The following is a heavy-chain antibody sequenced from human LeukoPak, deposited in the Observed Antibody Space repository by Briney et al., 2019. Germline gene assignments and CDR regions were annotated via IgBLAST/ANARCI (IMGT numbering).Heavy chain of an antibody. V-gene: IGHV1-69*13. J-gene: IGHJ5*02. D-gene: IGHD2-2*01. CDR1: GGTFSSYA. CDR2: IIPIFGTA. Sequence: ASVKVSCKASGGTFSSYAISWVRQAPGQGLEWMGGIIPIFGTANYAQKFQGRVTITADESTSTAYMELSSLRSEDTAVYYCARWAGVAAAGQGWFVPWGQGTLVTVSS. CDR3: ARWAGVAAAGQGWFVP.